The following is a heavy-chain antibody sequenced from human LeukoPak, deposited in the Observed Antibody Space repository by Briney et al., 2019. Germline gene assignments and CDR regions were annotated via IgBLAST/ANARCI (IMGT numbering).Heavy chain of an antibody. CDR3: ARDGNSTVTPDFDY. D-gene: IGHD4-11*01. J-gene: IGHJ4*02. CDR1: GGSISSSSYY. Sequence: SETLSLTCTVSGGSISSSSYYWGWIRQPPGKGLEWIGYIYYSGSTNYNPSLKSRVTMSVDTSKNQFSLKLSSVTAADTAVYYCARDGNSTVTPDFDYWGQGTLVTVSS. V-gene: IGHV4-61*05. CDR2: IYYSGST.